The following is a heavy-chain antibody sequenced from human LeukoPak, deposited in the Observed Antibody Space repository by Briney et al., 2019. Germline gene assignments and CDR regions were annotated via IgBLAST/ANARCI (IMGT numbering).Heavy chain of an antibody. Sequence: GESLKISCKGSGYSFANYWIGWVRPTPGKGLEWMGIIYPGDSDTRYSPSFQGQVTISADKSINTAYLQGSSLKASDSAMYYCARRGDYSGWFDPWGQGTLVTVSS. CDR3: ARRGDYSGWFDP. J-gene: IGHJ5*02. D-gene: IGHD3-10*01. CDR1: GYSFANYW. V-gene: IGHV5-51*01. CDR2: IYPGDSDT.